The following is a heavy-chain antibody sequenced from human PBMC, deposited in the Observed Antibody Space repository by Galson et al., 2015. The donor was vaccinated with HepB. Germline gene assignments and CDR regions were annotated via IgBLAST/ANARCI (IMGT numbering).Heavy chain of an antibody. J-gene: IGHJ3*02. CDR1: GFTFSSYA. CDR3: ARDRPSYYDSSGYSSRDAFDI. D-gene: IGHD3-22*01. V-gene: IGHV3-30-3*01. Sequence: SLRLSCAASGFTFSSYAMHWVRQAPGKGLEWVAVISYDGSNKYYADSVKGRFTISRDNSKNTLYLQMNSLRAEDTAVYYCARDRPSYYDSSGYSSRDAFDIWGQGTMVTVSS. CDR2: ISYDGSNK.